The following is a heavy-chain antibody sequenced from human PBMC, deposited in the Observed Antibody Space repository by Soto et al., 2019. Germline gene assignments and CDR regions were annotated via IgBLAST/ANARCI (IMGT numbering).Heavy chain of an antibody. CDR1: GGSISSGDYY. CDR3: ARDHYVYDILTGYGYYYGMDV. J-gene: IGHJ6*02. D-gene: IGHD3-9*01. CDR2: IYYSGST. V-gene: IGHV4-30-4*01. Sequence: SETLSLTCTVSGGSISSGDYYWSWIRQPPGKGLEWIGYIYYSGSTYYNPSLKSRVTILVDTSKNQFSLKLSSVTAADTAVYYCARDHYVYDILTGYGYYYGMDVWGQGTTVTVSS.